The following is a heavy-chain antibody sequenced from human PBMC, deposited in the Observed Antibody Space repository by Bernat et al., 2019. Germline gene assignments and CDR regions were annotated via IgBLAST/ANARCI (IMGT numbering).Heavy chain of an antibody. CDR2: ISGSGGST. D-gene: IGHD3-10*01. CDR3: ATDIYGAGSYICY. J-gene: IGHJ4*02. CDR1: GFTFSSYA. V-gene: IGHV3-23*04. Sequence: EVQLVESGGGLVQPGGSLRLSCAASGFTFSSYAMSWVRQAPGKGLEWVSAISGSGGSTYYADSVKGRFTISGDNSKNTLYLQMNSLRAEDTDVYYCATDIYGAGSYICYWGQGTLVTVSS.